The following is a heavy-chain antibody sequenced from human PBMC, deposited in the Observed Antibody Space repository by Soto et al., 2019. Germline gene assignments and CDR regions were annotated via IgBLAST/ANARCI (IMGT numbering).Heavy chain of an antibody. J-gene: IGHJ3*02. CDR1: GGTFSSYA. D-gene: IGHD3-3*01. V-gene: IGHV1-69*12. Sequence: QVQLVQSGAEVKKPGSSVKVSCKASGGTFSSYAISWVRQAPGQGLEWMGGIIPIFGTANYAQKFQGRVTITADESTSTAYMELSSLRSEDTAVYYCARAGRSVTIFGVFIRQSRNDIWVQGTMVTVSS. CDR2: IIPIFGTA. CDR3: ARAGRSVTIFGVFIRQSRNDI.